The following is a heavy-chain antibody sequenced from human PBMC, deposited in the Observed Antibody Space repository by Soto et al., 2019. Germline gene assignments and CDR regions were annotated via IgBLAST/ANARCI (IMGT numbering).Heavy chain of an antibody. Sequence: ASVKVSCKASGYTFTSYGISWVRQAPGQGLEWVGWISAYNGNTNYAQKLQGRVTMTTDTSTSTAYMELRSLRSDDTAVYYCARVMRDGYNCDYWGQGTLVTVSS. CDR3: ARVMRDGYNCDY. V-gene: IGHV1-18*04. J-gene: IGHJ4*02. D-gene: IGHD5-12*01. CDR2: ISAYNGNT. CDR1: GYTFTSYG.